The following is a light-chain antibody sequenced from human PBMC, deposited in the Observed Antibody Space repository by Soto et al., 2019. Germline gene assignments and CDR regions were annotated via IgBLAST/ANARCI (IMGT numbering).Light chain of an antibody. Sequence: DIQMTQSPSTLSASVGDRVTITCRASQSIRSWLAWYQQKPGEAPKLLIYDASSLESGVPSRFSGSGSGTEFNLNISSLQTDDFATYYCQQYNNYWTFGQGTKVEIK. CDR1: QSIRSW. V-gene: IGKV1-5*01. J-gene: IGKJ1*01. CDR3: QQYNNYWT. CDR2: DAS.